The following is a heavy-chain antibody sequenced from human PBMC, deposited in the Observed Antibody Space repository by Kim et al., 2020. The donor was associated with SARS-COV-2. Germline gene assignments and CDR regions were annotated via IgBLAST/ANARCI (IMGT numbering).Heavy chain of an antibody. D-gene: IGHD2-15*01. CDR3: ARDGYCSGGSCYRFDY. J-gene: IGHJ4*02. CDR2: ISYDGSNK. V-gene: IGHV3-30*04. CDR1: GFTFSSYA. Sequence: GGSLRLSCAASGFTFSSYAMHWVRQAPGKGLEWVAVISYDGSNKYYADSVKGRFTISRDNSKNTLYLQMNSLRAEDTAVYYCARDGYCSGGSCYRFDYWGQGTLVTVSS.